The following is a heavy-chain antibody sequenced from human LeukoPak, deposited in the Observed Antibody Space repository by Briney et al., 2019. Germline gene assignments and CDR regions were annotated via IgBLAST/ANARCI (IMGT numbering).Heavy chain of an antibody. CDR3: ARHVYGEGMVV. D-gene: IGHD4-17*01. J-gene: IGHJ6*04. CDR1: LGFLNGYH. Sequence: SEALPLTCIVCLGFLNGYHWGWIRQPPGKGVECIGYIHSSEGTAHNASLKSRLTISLDTSKNQFSLTLSSVTAADTAVYYCARHVYGEGMVVWGKGTTVTVSS. CDR2: IHSSEGT. V-gene: IGHV4-59*08.